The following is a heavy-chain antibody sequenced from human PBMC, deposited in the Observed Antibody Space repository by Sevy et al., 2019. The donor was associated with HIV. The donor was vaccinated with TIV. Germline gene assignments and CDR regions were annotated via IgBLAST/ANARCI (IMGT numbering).Heavy chain of an antibody. V-gene: IGHV3-33*01. Sequence: GGSLRLSCAASGFTFSSYVMHWVRQAPGKGLEWVAVIWYDGSNKYYADSVKGRFTISRDNSKNTLYLQMNSLRAEDTAVYYCARDAGVHSSGWPVNWFDPWGQGTLVTVSS. CDR2: IWYDGSNK. CDR3: ARDAGVHSSGWPVNWFDP. J-gene: IGHJ5*02. D-gene: IGHD6-19*01. CDR1: GFTFSSYV.